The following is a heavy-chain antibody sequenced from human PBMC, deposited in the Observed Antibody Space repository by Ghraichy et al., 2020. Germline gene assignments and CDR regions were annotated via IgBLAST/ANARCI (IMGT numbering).Heavy chain of an antibody. CDR3: ARDGDGSPYGGFDY. CDR2: IYNGVIT. D-gene: IGHD4/OR15-4a*01. V-gene: IGHV4-59*01. CDR1: GVPISRFY. Sequence: SETLSLTCTVSGVPISRFYWSWIRQSPGKGLEWIGYIYNGVITNYAPSLKSRLTISVDTSKNQFFLKLSSATAADTAIYYCARDGDGSPYGGFDYWGQGARVTVSS. J-gene: IGHJ4*02.